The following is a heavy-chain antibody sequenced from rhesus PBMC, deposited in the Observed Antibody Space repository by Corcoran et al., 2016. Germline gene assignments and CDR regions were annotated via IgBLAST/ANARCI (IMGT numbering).Heavy chain of an antibody. CDR2: IYGSSGST. CDR1: GYSISSNY. D-gene: IGHD5-36*01. V-gene: IGHV4-160*01. J-gene: IGHJ6*01. Sequence: QVQLQESGPGLVKPSETLSLTCAVSGYSISSNYWSWIRQPPGKGLEWIGYIYGSSGSTYYNPSLKCRVTISTDTSKNQFSLKLSSVTAADTAVYYCARAPAGYSYGHYGLDSWGQGVVVTVSS. CDR3: ARAPAGYSYGHYGLDS.